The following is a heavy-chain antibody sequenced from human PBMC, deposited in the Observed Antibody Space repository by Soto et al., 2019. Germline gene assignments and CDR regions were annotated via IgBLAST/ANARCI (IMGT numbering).Heavy chain of an antibody. Sequence: SETLSLTCTVSGGSISSGDYYWSWIRQPPGKGLEWIGYIYYSGSTYYNPSLKSRVTISVHTSKHQFSLKLSSVTAADTAVYYRARGDSVVPAATRFDYWGQGTLVTVSS. CDR1: GGSISSGDYY. J-gene: IGHJ4*02. D-gene: IGHD2-2*01. V-gene: IGHV4-30-4*01. CDR2: IYYSGST. CDR3: ARGDSVVPAATRFDY.